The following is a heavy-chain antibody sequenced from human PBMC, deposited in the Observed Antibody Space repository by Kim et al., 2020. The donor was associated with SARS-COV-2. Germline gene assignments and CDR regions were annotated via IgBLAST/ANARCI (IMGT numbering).Heavy chain of an antibody. CDR2: INHSGST. CDR3: ARLLAHCSSTSCINFDY. V-gene: IGHV4-34*01. D-gene: IGHD2-2*01. Sequence: SETLSLTCAVYGGSFSGYYWSWIRQPPGKGLEWIGEINHSGSTNYNPSLKSRVTISVDTSKNQFSLKLSSVTAADTAVYYCARLLAHCSSTSCINFDYWGQGTLVTVSS. CDR1: GGSFSGYY. J-gene: IGHJ4*02.